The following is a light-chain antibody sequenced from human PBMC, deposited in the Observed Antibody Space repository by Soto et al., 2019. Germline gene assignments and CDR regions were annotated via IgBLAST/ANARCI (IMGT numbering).Light chain of an antibody. J-gene: IGKJ1*01. CDR3: GQRSTWPWT. Sequence: IVLTQSPATLSLSPGARATLSCRAGQSVSNYLAWYQQKPGQAPRLLIYDTFNRATGIPARFSGSGSGTDFTLTIGSLEPEDVAVYFCGQRSTWPWTSGQGTKVEIK. V-gene: IGKV3-11*01. CDR2: DTF. CDR1: QSVSNY.